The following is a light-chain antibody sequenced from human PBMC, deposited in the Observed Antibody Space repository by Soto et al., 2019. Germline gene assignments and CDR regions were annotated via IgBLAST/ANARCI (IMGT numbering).Light chain of an antibody. Sequence: QSALTQPRSVSGSPGQSATISCTQASSNVGGYKYVSWFQQYPGKAPKLMIYDVNKRPSGVPDRFSGSKSGNTASLTISGLQAEDEADYYCCSYAGSYRNVFGSGTKVTVL. CDR2: DVN. J-gene: IGLJ1*01. CDR1: SSNVGGYKY. V-gene: IGLV2-11*01. CDR3: CSYAGSYRNV.